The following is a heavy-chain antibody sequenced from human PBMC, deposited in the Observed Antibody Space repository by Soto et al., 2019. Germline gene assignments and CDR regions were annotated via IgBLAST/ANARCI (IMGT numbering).Heavy chain of an antibody. CDR1: GGYISSSNW. V-gene: IGHV4-4*02. J-gene: IGHJ6*02. CDR3: ARAAATDYYYYGMDV. Sequence: SETLSLTCAVSGGYISSSNWWSWVRQPPGKGLEWIGEIYHSGSTNYNPSLKSRVTISVDKSKNQFSLKLSSVTAADTAVYYCARAAATDYYYYGMDVWGQGTTVTVSS. D-gene: IGHD1-1*01. CDR2: IYHSGST.